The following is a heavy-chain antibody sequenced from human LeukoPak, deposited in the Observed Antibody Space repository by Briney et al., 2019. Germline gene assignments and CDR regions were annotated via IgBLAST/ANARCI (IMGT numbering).Heavy chain of an antibody. V-gene: IGHV3-23*01. CDR2: ISGSGGST. J-gene: IGHJ4*02. CDR1: GFTFSSYA. D-gene: IGHD3-22*01. Sequence: GGSLRLSCAASGFTFSSYAMSRVRQALGKGLEWVSAISGSGGSTYYADSVKGRFTISRDNSKNTLYLQMNSLRAEDTAVYYCASRKWLLYYFDYWGQGTLVTVSS. CDR3: ASRKWLLYYFDY.